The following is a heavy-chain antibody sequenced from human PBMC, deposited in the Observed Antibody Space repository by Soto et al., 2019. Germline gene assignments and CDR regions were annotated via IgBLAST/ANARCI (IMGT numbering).Heavy chain of an antibody. CDR2: ISYDGFNK. J-gene: IGHJ6*01. CDR1: VFTFSAYG. V-gene: IGHV3-30*18. CDR3: AKDTTIFGEYYTMDV. Sequence: PVGSLRLSCASSVFTFSAYGMHCVRHSPGKWLEWVAIISYDGFNKYYADSVKGRFTISRDNSKNTLYLQMNSLRSEDTAVYYCAKDTTIFGEYYTMDVLGQGTMVNVSS. D-gene: IGHD3-3*01.